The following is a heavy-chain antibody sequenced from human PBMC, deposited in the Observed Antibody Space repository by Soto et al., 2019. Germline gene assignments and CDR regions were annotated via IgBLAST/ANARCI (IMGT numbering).Heavy chain of an antibody. CDR2: ISPVFGTP. CDR3: ESGDATKIVVTTYYGMDV. D-gene: IGHD3-22*01. J-gene: IGHJ6*02. Sequence: QVQLVQSGAEVKKPGSSVKVSCKASGGSLSNYGISWVRQAPGQGLEWMGAISPVFGTPNYAQKFQDRVTVTADETTTTVYREVRSLTSEDTALYYCESGDATKIVVTTYYGMDVGGQGSPVNVSS. V-gene: IGHV1-69*12. CDR1: GGSLSNYG.